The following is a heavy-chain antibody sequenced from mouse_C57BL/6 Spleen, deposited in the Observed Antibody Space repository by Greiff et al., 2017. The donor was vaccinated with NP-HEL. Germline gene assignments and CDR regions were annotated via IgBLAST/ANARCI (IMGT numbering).Heavy chain of an antibody. Sequence: QVQLQQPGAELVKPGASVKMSCKASGYTFTSYWITWVKQRPGQGLEWIGDIYPGSGSTNYNEKFKSKATLTVDTSSSTAYMQLSSLTSEDAAVYYCARSWLRYYAMDYWGQGTSVTVSS. CDR1: GYTFTSYW. D-gene: IGHD2-2*01. J-gene: IGHJ4*01. CDR2: IYPGSGST. CDR3: ARSWLRYYAMDY. V-gene: IGHV1-55*01.